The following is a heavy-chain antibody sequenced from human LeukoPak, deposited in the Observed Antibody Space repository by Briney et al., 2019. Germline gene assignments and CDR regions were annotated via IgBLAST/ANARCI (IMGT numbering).Heavy chain of an antibody. Sequence: SETLSLTCAVYGGSFSGYYWSWIRQPPGKGLEWIGEINHSGSTNYNPPLKSRVTISVDTSKNQFSLKLSSVTAADTAVYYCARGHPHYDFWSGYYYYWGQGTLVTVSS. CDR2: INHSGST. V-gene: IGHV4-34*01. CDR1: GGSFSGYY. J-gene: IGHJ4*02. CDR3: ARGHPHYDFWSGYYYY. D-gene: IGHD3-3*01.